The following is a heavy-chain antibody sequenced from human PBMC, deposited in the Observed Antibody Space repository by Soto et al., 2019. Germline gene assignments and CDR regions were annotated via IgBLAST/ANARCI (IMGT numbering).Heavy chain of an antibody. CDR2: ISYDGSNK. D-gene: IGHD3-22*01. CDR3: ARDPLDSSGYYYRRYGMDV. CDR1: GFTFSSYA. Sequence: GGSLRLSCAASGFTFSSYAMHWVRQAPGKGLEWVAVISYDGSNKYYGDSVKGGFTISRDNSKNTLYLQMNSLRAEDTAVYYCARDPLDSSGYYYRRYGMDVWGQGTTVTVSS. J-gene: IGHJ6*02. V-gene: IGHV3-30-3*01.